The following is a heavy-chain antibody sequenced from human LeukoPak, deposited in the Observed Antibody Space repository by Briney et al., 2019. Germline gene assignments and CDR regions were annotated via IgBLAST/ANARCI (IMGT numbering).Heavy chain of an antibody. CDR3: ARADVYAARPGLDY. Sequence: SVKVSCKASGGTFSSYAISWVRQAPGQGLEWMGGIIPIFGTANYEQKFQGRVTITADKSTSTAYMELSSLRSEDTAVYYCARADVYAARPGLDYWGQGTLVTVSS. CDR2: IIPIFGTA. J-gene: IGHJ4*02. D-gene: IGHD6-6*01. CDR1: GGTFSSYA. V-gene: IGHV1-69*06.